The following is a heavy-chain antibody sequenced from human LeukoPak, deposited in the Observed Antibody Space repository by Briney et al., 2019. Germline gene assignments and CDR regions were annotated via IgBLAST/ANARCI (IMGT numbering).Heavy chain of an antibody. CDR1: GYTLTELS. D-gene: IGHD4-17*01. Sequence: ASVKVSCKVSGYTLTELSMHWVRQAPGKGLEWMGGFDPEDGETIYAQKFQGRVTMTEDTSTDTAYMELSSLRSEDTAVYCCATYRGDYVDNYFDYWGQGTLVTVSS. CDR3: ATYRGDYVDNYFDY. J-gene: IGHJ4*02. CDR2: FDPEDGET. V-gene: IGHV1-24*01.